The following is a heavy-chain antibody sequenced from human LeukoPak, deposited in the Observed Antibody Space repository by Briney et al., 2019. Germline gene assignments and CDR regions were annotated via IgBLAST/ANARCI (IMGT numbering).Heavy chain of an antibody. D-gene: IGHD1-1*01. V-gene: IGHV4-4*07. CDR2: IYTSGST. CDR1: GGLISSYY. J-gene: IGHJ6*03. CDR3: ARGPGIYYYYYYMDV. Sequence: PSHSLALPYTVSGGLISSYYWSWIRQPAAKALEWIGRIYTSGSTNYNPSLKSRVTMSVDTSKNQFSLKLSSVTAADTAVYYCARGPGIYYYYYYMDVWGKGTTVTISS.